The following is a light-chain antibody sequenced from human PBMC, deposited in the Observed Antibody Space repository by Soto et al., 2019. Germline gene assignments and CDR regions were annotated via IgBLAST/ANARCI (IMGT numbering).Light chain of an antibody. J-gene: IGKJ1*01. CDR3: QQYNSPWT. CDR1: QSISSW. V-gene: IGKV1-5*03. CDR2: KAS. Sequence: DIQMTQSPSTLPASVGHRVTITCRASQSISSWLAWYQQKPGKAPKLLIYKASSLESGVPSRFSGSGSGTEFTLTISSLQPDDFATYYCQQYNSPWTFGQGTKVDIK.